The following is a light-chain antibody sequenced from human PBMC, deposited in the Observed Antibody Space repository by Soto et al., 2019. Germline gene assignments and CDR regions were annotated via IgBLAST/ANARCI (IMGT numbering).Light chain of an antibody. J-gene: IGKJ2*01. Sequence: EIVMTQSPVTLSVSPGERATLSCRASQSVGNDLAWYQQKPGQGPRLLIYGASTRATDIPARFSGSGSGTEFTLTISSLQSEHFAIYYCQQYNNWYTFGQGTKLEI. CDR2: GAS. CDR1: QSVGND. CDR3: QQYNNWYT. V-gene: IGKV3-15*01.